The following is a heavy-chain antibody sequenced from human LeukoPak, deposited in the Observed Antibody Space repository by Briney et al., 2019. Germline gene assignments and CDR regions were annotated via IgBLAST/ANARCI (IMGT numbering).Heavy chain of an antibody. Sequence: SCKASGYTFTGYYMHWVRQAPGKGLEWVAVISYDGSNKYYADSVKGRFTISRDNSKNTLYLQMNSLRAEDTAVYYCARLLSGNWGQGTLVTVSS. V-gene: IGHV3-30-3*01. J-gene: IGHJ4*02. CDR3: ARLLSGN. CDR1: GYTFTGYY. D-gene: IGHD2-15*01. CDR2: ISYDGSNK.